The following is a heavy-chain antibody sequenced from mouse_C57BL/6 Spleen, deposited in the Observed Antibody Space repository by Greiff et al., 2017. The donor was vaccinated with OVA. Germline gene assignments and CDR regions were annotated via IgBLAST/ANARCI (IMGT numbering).Heavy chain of an antibody. CDR3: ARYWGTTVVDRYWYFDV. V-gene: IGHV1-69*01. CDR1: GYTFTSYW. J-gene: IGHJ1*03. CDR2: IDPSDSYT. Sequence: QVQLQQPGAELVMPGASVKLSCKASGYTFTSYWMHWVKQRPGQGLEWIGEIDPSDSYTNYNQKFKGKSTLTVDKSSSTAYMQLSSLTSEDSAVYYCARYWGTTVVDRYWYFDVWGTGTTVTVSS. D-gene: IGHD1-1*01.